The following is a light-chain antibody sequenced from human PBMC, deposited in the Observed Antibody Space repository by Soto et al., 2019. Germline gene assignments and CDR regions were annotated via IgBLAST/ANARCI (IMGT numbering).Light chain of an antibody. CDR2: KAS. J-gene: IGKJ1*01. CDR1: ESIDTW. V-gene: IGKV1-5*03. CDR3: QQYNSYRA. Sequence: DIQSTQSPSTLSASVGDRVTITGRASESIDTWLAWHQQKPGKAPKLLISKASSLESGVPSRFSGSGSGTEFTITITSLQPDDFATYYCQQYNSYRAFAQGPKL.